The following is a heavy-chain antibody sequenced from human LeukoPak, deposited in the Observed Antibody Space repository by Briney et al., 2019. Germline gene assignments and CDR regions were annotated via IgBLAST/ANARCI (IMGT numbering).Heavy chain of an antibody. CDR3: ARHSETLVSTLDY. CDR2: IYPGDSDT. V-gene: IGHV5-51*01. D-gene: IGHD5/OR15-5a*01. CDR1: GYSFTSYW. Sequence: GESLKISCKGSGYSFTSYWIGWVRQMPGKGLEWMGIIYPGDSDTRYSPSFQGQVTIPADKSISTAYLQWSSLKASDTAMYYCARHSETLVSTLDYWGQGTLVTVSS. J-gene: IGHJ4*02.